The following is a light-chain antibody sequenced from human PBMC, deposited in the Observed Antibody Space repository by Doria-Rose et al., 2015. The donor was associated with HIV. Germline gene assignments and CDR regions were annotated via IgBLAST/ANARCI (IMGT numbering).Light chain of an antibody. J-gene: IGKJ5*01. CDR1: QRVKSSY. V-gene: IGKV3-20*01. Sequence: TQSPGTLSLSPGERATLSCRASQRVKSSYLAWYQQKPGQAPRLLIYDASTSATGIPDRFSGSGSGTDFTLTISRLEPEDVAVYYCQQYNTSRGTFGQGTRLEIK. CDR3: QQYNTSRGT. CDR2: DAS.